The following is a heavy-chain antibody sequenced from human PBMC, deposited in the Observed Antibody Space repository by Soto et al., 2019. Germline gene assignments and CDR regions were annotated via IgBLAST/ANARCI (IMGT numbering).Heavy chain of an antibody. Sequence: HPGGSLRLSCAASGFSFGDSAMSWVRQPPGKGLEWLAAVNPDGSDTFYADSVKGRFTISRDNSKNTLYLQMNSLRAEDTAVYYSAKMTIKGSTYYYYGMDVWGQGTTVTVSS. CDR1: GFSFGDSA. V-gene: IGHV3-23*01. CDR2: VNPDGSDT. CDR3: AKMTIKGSTYYYYGMDV. J-gene: IGHJ6*02.